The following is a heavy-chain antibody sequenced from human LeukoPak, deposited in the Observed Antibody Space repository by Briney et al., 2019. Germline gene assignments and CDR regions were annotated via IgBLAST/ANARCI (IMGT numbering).Heavy chain of an antibody. CDR2: ISWNSGSI. D-gene: IGHD5-18*01. Sequence: PGGSLRLSCAASGFTFDDYAMHWVRQAPGKGLEWVSGISWNSGSIGYADSVKGRFTTSRDNAKNSLYLQMNSLRAEDTAVYYCARDPHTAMALFDYWGQGTLVTVSS. CDR1: GFTFDDYA. J-gene: IGHJ4*02. V-gene: IGHV3-9*01. CDR3: ARDPHTAMALFDY.